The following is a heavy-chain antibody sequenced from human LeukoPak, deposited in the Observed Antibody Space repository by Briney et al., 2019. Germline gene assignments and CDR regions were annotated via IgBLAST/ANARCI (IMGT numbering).Heavy chain of an antibody. CDR3: TRDSGYYTGYYYYYYMDV. CDR1: GFTFSSYS. Sequence: GGSLRLSCAASGFTFSSYSMNWVRQAPGKGLEWVGFIRSKAYGGTTEYAASVKGRFTISRDDSKSIAYLQMNSLKTEDTAVYYCTRDSGYYTGYYYYYYMDVWAKGPRSPSS. CDR2: IRSKAYGGTT. D-gene: IGHD3-3*01. V-gene: IGHV3-49*04. J-gene: IGHJ6*03.